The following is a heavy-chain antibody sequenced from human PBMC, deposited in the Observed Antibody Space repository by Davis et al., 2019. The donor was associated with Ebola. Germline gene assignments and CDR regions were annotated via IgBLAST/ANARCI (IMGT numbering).Heavy chain of an antibody. CDR3: RARLDY. J-gene: IGHJ4*02. V-gene: IGHV3-23*01. CDR1: GFTFSDYV. CDR2: ITGSGGDT. Sequence: GGSLRLSCAVSGFTFSDYVMNWVRQTPGKGLEWVSLITGSGGDTYYADSVKGRFTISRDNSENTLYLQMTSLRVEDTAVYYCRARLDYWGQGTLVTVSS.